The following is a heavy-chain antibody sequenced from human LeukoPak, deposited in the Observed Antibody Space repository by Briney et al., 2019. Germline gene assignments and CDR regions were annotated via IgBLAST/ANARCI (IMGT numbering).Heavy chain of an antibody. J-gene: IGHJ4*02. CDR3: AREDNSSHNY. CDR2: IIPIFGTA. Sequence: SVKVSCKASGGTSSSYAISWVRQAPGQGVEWMGGIIPIFGTANYAQKFQGRVTITADESTSTAYMELSSLRSEDTAVYYCAREDNSSHNYWGQGTLVTVSS. D-gene: IGHD6-6*01. V-gene: IGHV1-69*13. CDR1: GGTSSSYA.